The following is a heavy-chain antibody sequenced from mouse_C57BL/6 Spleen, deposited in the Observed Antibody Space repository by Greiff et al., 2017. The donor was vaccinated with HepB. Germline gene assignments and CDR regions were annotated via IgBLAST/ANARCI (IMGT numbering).Heavy chain of an antibody. V-gene: IGHV1-52*01. Sequence: QVQLQQPGAELVRPGSSVKLSCKASGYTFTSYWMHWVKQRPIQGLEWIGNLDTSDSETHYNQKFKDKATLTVDKSSSTAYMQLSSLTSEDSAVYYCARITTVVGGYFDYWGQGTTLTVSS. CDR2: LDTSDSET. CDR3: ARITTVVGGYFDY. J-gene: IGHJ2*01. D-gene: IGHD1-1*01. CDR1: GYTFTSYW.